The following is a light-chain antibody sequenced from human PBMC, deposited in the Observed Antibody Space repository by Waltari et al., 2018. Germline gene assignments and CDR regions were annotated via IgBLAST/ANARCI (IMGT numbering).Light chain of an antibody. V-gene: IGKV3D-15*01. J-gene: IGKJ2*03. CDR2: GAS. CDR1: QSVSSS. Sequence: EIVMTESPATLSLPPGERATLSCRASQSVSSSLAWYQQKPGQAPRLLIYGASSRATGIPDRFSCSESWTEFTLTISSLDPEDVAVYYCQQHSNWPMFSFGQGTKVEIK. CDR3: QQHSNWPMFS.